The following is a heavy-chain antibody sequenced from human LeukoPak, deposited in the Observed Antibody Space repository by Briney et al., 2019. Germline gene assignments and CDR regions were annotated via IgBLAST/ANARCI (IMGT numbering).Heavy chain of an antibody. CDR1: GGSISPNH. CDR2: IYYSGST. V-gene: IGHV4-59*08. CDR3: ARAVSGRFDY. Sequence: SETLSLTCTVSGGSISPNHWGWVRQPPGKGLEWTGYIYYSGSTNYNPSLKSRVTISVDTSKNQFSLKLSSVTAADTAIYYCARAVSGRFDYWGQGTLVTVSS. J-gene: IGHJ4*02. D-gene: IGHD6-19*01.